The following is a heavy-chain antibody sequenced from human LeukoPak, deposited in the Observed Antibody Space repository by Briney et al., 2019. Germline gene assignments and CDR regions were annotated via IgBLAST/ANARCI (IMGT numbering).Heavy chain of an antibody. D-gene: IGHD4-17*01. Sequence: PGGSLRLSSAASGLTFNNYAMNWVGQAPGKGLHWVSSISGGGETTYYADSAKGRFTISRDNSQNTLYLQMNSLRAEDTAVYYCARDYADYVGYFFFDYWGQGTLVTVSS. CDR1: GLTFNNYA. V-gene: IGHV3-23*01. J-gene: IGHJ4*02. CDR3: ARDYADYVGYFFFDY. CDR2: ISGGGETT.